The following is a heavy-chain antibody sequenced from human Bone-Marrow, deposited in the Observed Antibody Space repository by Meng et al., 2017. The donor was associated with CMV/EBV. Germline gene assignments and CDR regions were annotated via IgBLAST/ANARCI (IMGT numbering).Heavy chain of an antibody. Sequence: GESLKISCAACGFTFSSYDMHWLRQGTGEGLEWVSTIGTAGDTYYPGSVKGQFTISRENANNSLYLQMNSLRVGDTAVYYCAREEGVYWGQGTLVTVSS. V-gene: IGHV3-13*03. D-gene: IGHD3-16*01. CDR1: GFTFSSYD. CDR3: AREEGVY. CDR2: IGTAGDT. J-gene: IGHJ4*02.